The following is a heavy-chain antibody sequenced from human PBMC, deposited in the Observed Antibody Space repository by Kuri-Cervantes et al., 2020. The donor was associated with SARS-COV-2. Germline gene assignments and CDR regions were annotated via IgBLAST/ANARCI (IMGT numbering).Heavy chain of an antibody. CDR1: GGSLSGSY. V-gene: IGHV4-34*01. J-gene: IGHJ1*01. D-gene: IGHD3-22*01. CDR3: ASPSGYTVMSEYFQH. CDR2: VNHNGGA. Sequence: SETLSLTCAVYGGSLSGSYWSWIRQSPGKRLEWIGEVNHNGGANYNPSLRSRVTISVDTSKNQFSLKLSSVTAADTAVYYCASPSGYTVMSEYFQHWGQGTLVTVSS.